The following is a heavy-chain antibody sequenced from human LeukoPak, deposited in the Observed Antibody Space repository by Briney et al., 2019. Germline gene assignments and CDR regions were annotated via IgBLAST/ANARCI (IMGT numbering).Heavy chain of an antibody. V-gene: IGHV1-2*02. J-gene: IGHJ6*02. CDR3: ASIERHYYYYGMDV. Sequence: ASVKVSCKASRYTFTGYYMHWVRQAPGQGLEWMGWINPNSGGTNYAQKFQGRVTMTRDTSISTAYMELSRLRSDDTAVYYCASIERHYYYYGMDVWGQGTTVTVSS. CDR1: RYTFTGYY. CDR2: INPNSGGT. D-gene: IGHD1-1*01.